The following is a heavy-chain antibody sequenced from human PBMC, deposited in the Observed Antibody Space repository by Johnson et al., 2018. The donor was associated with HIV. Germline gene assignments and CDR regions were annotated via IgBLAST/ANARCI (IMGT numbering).Heavy chain of an antibody. Sequence: QVQLVESGGGVVQPGGSLRLSCAVSGFTFSSYAMHWVRQAPGKGLEWVAVISYDGSNKYYADSVKGRFTISRDNSKNTLYLQMNSLRAEDTAVYYCARPLGPPLWHDAFDIWGQGTMVTVSS. CDR1: GFTFSSYA. D-gene: IGHD3-16*01. J-gene: IGHJ3*02. CDR3: ARPLGPPLWHDAFDI. V-gene: IGHV3-30-3*01. CDR2: ISYDGSNK.